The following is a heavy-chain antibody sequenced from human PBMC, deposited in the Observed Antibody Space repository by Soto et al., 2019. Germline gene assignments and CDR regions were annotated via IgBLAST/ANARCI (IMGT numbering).Heavy chain of an antibody. J-gene: IGHJ4*02. CDR2: INHSGST. CDR3: ARGLYYYDSSGYYYN. D-gene: IGHD3-22*01. V-gene: IGHV4-34*01. Sequence: SETLSLTCAVYGGSFSGYYWSWIRQPPGKGLEWIGEINHSGSTNYNPSLKSRVTISVDTSKNQFSLKLSSVTAADTAVYYCARGLYYYDSSGYYYNWGQGTLVTVSS. CDR1: GGSFSGYY.